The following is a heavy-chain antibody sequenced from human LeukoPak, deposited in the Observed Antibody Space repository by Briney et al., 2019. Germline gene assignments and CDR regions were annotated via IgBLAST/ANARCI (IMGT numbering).Heavy chain of an antibody. CDR2: IYYSGSP. CDR3: ARANYFDY. V-gene: IGHV4-59*12. CDR1: AGSIRNYY. J-gene: IGHJ4*02. Sequence: SETLSLTCTVSAGSIRNYYWSWFRQPPGKELEWIGTIYYSGSPNYNPFLKSRITIAVDTSKNHFSLKLNSVTAADTAVYYCARANYFDYWGQGTLVTVSS.